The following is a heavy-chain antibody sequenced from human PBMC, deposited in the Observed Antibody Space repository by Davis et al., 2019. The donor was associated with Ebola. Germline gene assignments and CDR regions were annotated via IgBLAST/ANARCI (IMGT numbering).Heavy chain of an antibody. CDR3: ARVGYGGKLYYFDY. J-gene: IGHJ4*02. CDR2: IYHSGST. D-gene: IGHD4-23*01. CDR1: GGSISSGGYS. Sequence: SETLSLTCAVSGGSISSGGYSWSWIRQPPGKGLEWIGYIYHSGSTYYNPSLKSRVTISVDRSKNQFSLKLSYVTAADTAVYYCARVGYGGKLYYFDYWGQGTLVTVSS. V-gene: IGHV4-30-2*01.